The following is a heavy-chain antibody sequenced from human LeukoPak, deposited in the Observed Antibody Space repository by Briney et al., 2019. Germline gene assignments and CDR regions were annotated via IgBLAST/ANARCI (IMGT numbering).Heavy chain of an antibody. D-gene: IGHD4-17*01. CDR3: AREGRYGDYEGY. CDR1: GGSMSSYY. CDR2: IYSSGST. Sequence: PSETLCLTCTVSGGSMSSYYWSWIRQPAGKALEWIGRIYSSGSTNYNPSLKSRVTMSVDTSKNQFSLKLSSVTVADTAVYYCAREGRYGDYEGYWGQGTLVTVSS. V-gene: IGHV4-4*07. J-gene: IGHJ4*02.